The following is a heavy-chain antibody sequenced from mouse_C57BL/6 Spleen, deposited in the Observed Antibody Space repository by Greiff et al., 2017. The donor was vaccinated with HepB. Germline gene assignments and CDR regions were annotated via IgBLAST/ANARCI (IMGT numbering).Heavy chain of an antibody. V-gene: IGHV1-4*01. J-gene: IGHJ2*01. CDR1: GYTFTSYT. CDR3: ARGRTGNDY. Sequence: VKLMESGAELARPGASVKMSCKASGYTFTSYTMHWVKQRPGQGLEWIGYINPSSGYTKYNQKFKDKATLTADKSSSTAYMQLSSLTSEDSAVYYCARGRTGNDYWGQGTTLTVSS. CDR2: INPSSGYT. D-gene: IGHD4-1*01.